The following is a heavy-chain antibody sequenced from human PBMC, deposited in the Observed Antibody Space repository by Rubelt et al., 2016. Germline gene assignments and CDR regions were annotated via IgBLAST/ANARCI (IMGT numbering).Heavy chain of an antibody. CDR1: GLTFGSYA. CDR3: AKDSTWAFDF. V-gene: IGHV3-30*02. J-gene: IGHJ4*02. Sequence: GGSLRLSCAASGLTFGSYAIHWVRQAPGRGLEWLAFISHDGSHENYVDSVRGRLSISSDSSKNTLYLQMNNLRVEDSAVYHCAKDSTWAFDFWGQGTRVTVSS. CDR2: ISHDGSHE.